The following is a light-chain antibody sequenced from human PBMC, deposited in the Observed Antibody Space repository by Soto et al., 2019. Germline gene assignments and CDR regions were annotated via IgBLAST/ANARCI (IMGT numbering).Light chain of an antibody. J-gene: IGKJ2*01. V-gene: IGKV3-20*01. CDR3: QQYGTSLYT. CDR1: QSVTSSY. CDR2: GAS. Sequence: TQSPSTLSASVGDRVTITCRASQSVTSSYLAWYQQKPGQAPRLLIYGASSRATGIPDRFSGSGSGTDFTLTISRLEPEDFAVYYCQQYGTSLYTFGRGPSWRSN.